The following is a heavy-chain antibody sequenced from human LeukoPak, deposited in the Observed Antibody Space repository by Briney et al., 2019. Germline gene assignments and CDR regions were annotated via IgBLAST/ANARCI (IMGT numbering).Heavy chain of an antibody. CDR1: GFTVSSNY. J-gene: IGHJ4*02. CDR2: IYSGGST. V-gene: IGHV3-66*01. Sequence: GGSLRLSCAASGFTVSSNYMSWVRQAPGKGLEWVSVIYSGGSTYYADSVKGRFTISGDNSKNTLYLQMNSLRAEDTAVCYCARDGSAVAGQAIDYWGQGTLVTVSS. D-gene: IGHD6-19*01. CDR3: ARDGSAVAGQAIDY.